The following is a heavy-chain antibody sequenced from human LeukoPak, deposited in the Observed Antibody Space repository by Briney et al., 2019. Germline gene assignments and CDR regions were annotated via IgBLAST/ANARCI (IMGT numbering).Heavy chain of an antibody. CDR3: ARRLEDSSGYYYYYYYGMDV. CDR2: INHSGST. V-gene: IGHV4-34*01. CDR1: GGSFSGYY. D-gene: IGHD3-22*01. J-gene: IGHJ6*02. Sequence: PSETLSLTCAVYGGSFSGYYWSWIRQPPGKGLERIGEINHSGSTNYNPSLKGRVTISVDTSKNQFSLKLSSVTAADTAVYYCARRLEDSSGYYYYYYYGMDVWGQGTTVTVSS.